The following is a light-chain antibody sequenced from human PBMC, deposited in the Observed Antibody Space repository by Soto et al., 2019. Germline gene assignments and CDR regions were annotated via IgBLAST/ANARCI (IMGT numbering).Light chain of an antibody. CDR1: QTVRTNY. CDR2: AAS. J-gene: IGKJ4*01. Sequence: EIVLTQSPGTLSLSPGERATLSCRASQTVRTNYLAWFQHKPGQVPRLLIYAASSRATGIPDRFSGSGSGTDFTLTINRLEPEDVAVYFCQQYSDSPLTFGGGTKVEIK. V-gene: IGKV3-20*01. CDR3: QQYSDSPLT.